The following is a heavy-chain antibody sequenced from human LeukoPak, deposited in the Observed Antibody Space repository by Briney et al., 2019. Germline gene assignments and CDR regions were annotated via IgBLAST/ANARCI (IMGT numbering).Heavy chain of an antibody. CDR2: IIPIFGTA. V-gene: IGHV1-69*06. CDR3: ASGPNDPEGRFDY. Sequence: SVTVSFKASGGTFSSYAISWVRQAPGQGLEWMGRIIPIFGTANYAQKFQGRVTITADKSTSTAYMELSSLRSEDTAVYYCASGPNDPEGRFDYWGQGTLVTVSS. J-gene: IGHJ4*02. CDR1: GGTFSSYA.